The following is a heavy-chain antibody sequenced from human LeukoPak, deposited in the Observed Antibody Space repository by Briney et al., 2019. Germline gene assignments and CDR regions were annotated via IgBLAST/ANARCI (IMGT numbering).Heavy chain of an antibody. CDR2: ISWNSGSI. V-gene: IGHV3-9*03. CDR1: GFTFDDYA. D-gene: IGHD3-22*01. CDR3: AKDKYYYDSSGYFDY. J-gene: IGHJ4*02. Sequence: PGGSLRLSCAASGFTFDDYAMHWVRQAPGKGLEWVSGISWNSGSIGYADSVKGRFTISRDNAKNSLYLQMNSLRAEDMALYYCAKDKYYYDSSGYFDYWGQGTLVTVSS.